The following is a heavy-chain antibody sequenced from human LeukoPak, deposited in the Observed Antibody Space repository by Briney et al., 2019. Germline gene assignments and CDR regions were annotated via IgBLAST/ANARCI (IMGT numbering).Heavy chain of an antibody. Sequence: SETLSLTCAVYGGSFSGYYWTWIRQPPGKGLEWIGEIHYSGSATYNPSLKSRVTISVDTSKNQFSLKMNTVTAADTAVYYCARGQWFRAFWSRGTPVTVSS. CDR1: GGSFSGYY. V-gene: IGHV4-34*01. J-gene: IGHJ4*02. D-gene: IGHD3-10*01. CDR2: IHYSGSA. CDR3: ARGQWFRAF.